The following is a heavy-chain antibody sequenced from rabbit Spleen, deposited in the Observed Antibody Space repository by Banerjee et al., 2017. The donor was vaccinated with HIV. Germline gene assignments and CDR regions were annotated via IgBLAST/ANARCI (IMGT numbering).Heavy chain of an antibody. CDR1: GLDFSSSYW. CDR3: ARDMMRVIGRNFCL. D-gene: IGHD1-1*01. J-gene: IGHJ4*01. Sequence: QEQLVESGGGLVQPGGSLKLSCKASGLDFSSSYWICWVRQAPGKGLEWIACIDVVKTNSQYYASWAKGRFTISKTSSTTVTLQKTSLTAADPATYFCARDMMRVIGRNFCLWGPGTLVTVS. V-gene: IGHV1S45*01. CDR2: IDVVKTNSQ.